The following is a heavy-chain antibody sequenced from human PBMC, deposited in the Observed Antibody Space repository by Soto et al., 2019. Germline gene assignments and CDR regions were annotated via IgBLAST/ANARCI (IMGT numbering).Heavy chain of an antibody. V-gene: IGHV3-7*03. CDR2: INQDGSEQ. D-gene: IGHD1-1*01. CDR1: GFIFSSYW. J-gene: IGHJ4*02. Sequence: EEHLVESGGGLVQPGGSLRVSCTASGFIFSSYWMSWVRQAPGKGLEWVANINQDGSEQYYVDSGKGRFNISRDNAGKTLFLQLNSLRVEDTAVYYCAREQYQLRVASGSRTVWGQGTMVTVSS. CDR3: AREQYQLRVASGSRTV.